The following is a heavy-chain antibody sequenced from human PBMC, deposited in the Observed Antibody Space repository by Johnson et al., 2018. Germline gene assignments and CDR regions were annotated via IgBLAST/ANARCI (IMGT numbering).Heavy chain of an antibody. CDR3: VKSYDIGWFAFHV. Sequence: QVQLQESGGGVVQPGRSLRLSCGASGFTFNNFGMHWVRQAPGKGLEWVADISYDGRNKTYADSVKGRFAISRDNSKNTLYVQRNSLRAEDTAVYYCVKSYDIGWFAFHVWGKGTVVTVSS. J-gene: IGHJ3*01. CDR1: GFTFNNFG. D-gene: IGHD5-18*01. CDR2: ISYDGRNK. V-gene: IGHV3-30*03.